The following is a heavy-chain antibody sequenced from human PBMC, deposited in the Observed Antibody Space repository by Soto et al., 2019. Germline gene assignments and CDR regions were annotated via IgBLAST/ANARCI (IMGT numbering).Heavy chain of an antibody. J-gene: IGHJ4*02. CDR2: IYYTGNT. V-gene: IGHV4-59*11. D-gene: IGHD7-27*01. Sequence: QVHLQESGPGLVKPSETLSLTCTVSGGSINNHYWSWIRQPPGRGLEGIGYIYYTGNTNYNPSLKSRVTMSVDTTKNQCSLNLTSLTAADNAIYYFARANSYSEYWGQGTLVTVSS. CDR1: GGSINNHY. CDR3: ARANSYSEY.